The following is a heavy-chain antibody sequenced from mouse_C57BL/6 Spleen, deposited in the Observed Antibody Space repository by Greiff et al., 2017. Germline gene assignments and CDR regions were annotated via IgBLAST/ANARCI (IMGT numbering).Heavy chain of an antibody. D-gene: IGHD2-4*01. CDR1: GFTFTDYY. CDR2: IRNKANGYTT. V-gene: IGHV7-3*01. CDR3: ARVYDYASYYALDY. Sequence: EVHLVESGGGLVQPGGSLSLSCAASGFTFTDYYMRWVRQPPGQALEWLGFIRNKANGYTTEYSASVKGRFTVSRDNSQSILYLQMNALRAEDSVTYDCARVYDYASYYALDYWGQGTLVTVSA. J-gene: IGHJ4*01.